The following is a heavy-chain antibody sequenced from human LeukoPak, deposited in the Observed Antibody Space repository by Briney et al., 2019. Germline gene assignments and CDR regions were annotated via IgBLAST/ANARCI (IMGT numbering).Heavy chain of an antibody. Sequence: GGSLRLSCAASGFSFGSYAMGWTRQAPGQGLEWVSAISGSGSHANYAESVKDRFTISRDNSKNTLYLQMHSLIAADTAVYYCGSGPVGTTVPWGQGTLVTVSS. CDR1: GFSFGSYA. CDR3: GSGPVGTTVP. V-gene: IGHV3-23*01. J-gene: IGHJ5*02. CDR2: ISGSGSHA. D-gene: IGHD1-1*01.